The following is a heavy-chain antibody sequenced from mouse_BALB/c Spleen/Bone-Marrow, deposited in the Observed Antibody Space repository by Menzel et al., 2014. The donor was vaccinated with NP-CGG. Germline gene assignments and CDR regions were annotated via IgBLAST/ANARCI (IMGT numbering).Heavy chain of an antibody. V-gene: IGHV1-20*02. CDR1: GYSFTDYF. CDR3: ASGATAY. J-gene: IGHJ3*01. Sequence: LVESGPELVKPGASVKISCKASGYSFTDYFMNWVMQSHGKSLEWIGRINPYNGDTFYNQKFKGKATLTIDKSSSTAHMELRSLASEDSAAYYCASGATAYWGQGTLVTVSA. CDR2: INPYNGDT. D-gene: IGHD3-1*01.